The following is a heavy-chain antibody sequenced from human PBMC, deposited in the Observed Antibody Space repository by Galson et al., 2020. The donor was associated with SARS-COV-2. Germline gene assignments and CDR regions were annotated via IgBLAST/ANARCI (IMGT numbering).Heavy chain of an antibody. Sequence: GESLKISCVASGFRFGETTMHWVRRAPGKGLEWVAFINGDVGRISYADSVKGRFIISRDNRKRSVYLQMNSLRIEDTAFYYCAKDMGGYRGCDFWGQGTPVTVSS. CDR1: GFRFGETT. V-gene: IGHV3-43*01. D-gene: IGHD1-26*01. CDR2: INGDVGRI. CDR3: AKDMGGYRGCDF. J-gene: IGHJ4*02.